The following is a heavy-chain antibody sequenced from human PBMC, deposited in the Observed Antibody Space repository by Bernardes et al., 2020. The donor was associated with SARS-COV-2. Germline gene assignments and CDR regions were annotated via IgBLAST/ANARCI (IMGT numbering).Heavy chain of an antibody. CDR1: GFTFSDYY. CDR3: ARGRDSLQVQPPDY. CDR2: ISTTFYT. D-gene: IGHD1-1*01. V-gene: IGHV3-11*06. Sequence: GGSLRLSCAASGFTFSDYYMSWIRQVPGKGLEWISYISTTFYTRYADSVKGRFTISRENGKNSLYLQMNSLRDEDTAVYYCARGRDSLQVQPPDYWGQGTLVTVSS. J-gene: IGHJ4*02.